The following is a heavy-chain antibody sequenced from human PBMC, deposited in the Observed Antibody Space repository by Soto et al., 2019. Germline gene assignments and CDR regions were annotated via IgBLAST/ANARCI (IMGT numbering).Heavy chain of an antibody. CDR3: AREAGVQYPFDP. J-gene: IGHJ5*02. Sequence: QVQLQESGPGLVKPSETLSLTCTVSGGSIRSYYWSWIRQPPGKGLEWIGYIYYSGSTNYNPSLKSRVTISVDTSKSQIYLKLSSVTAADTAMYYCAREAGVQYPFDPWGQGTLVTVSS. CDR2: IYYSGST. CDR1: GGSIRSYY. D-gene: IGHD1-1*01. V-gene: IGHV4-59*01.